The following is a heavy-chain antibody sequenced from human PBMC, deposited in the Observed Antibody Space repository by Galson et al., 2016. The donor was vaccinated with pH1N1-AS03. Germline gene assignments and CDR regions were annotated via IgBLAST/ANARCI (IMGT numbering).Heavy chain of an antibody. Sequence: SLRLSCAASGFTINNNYMSWVRQAPGKGLEWVATINPGGRGLYYADSLQGRFSISRDDAKNSLYLQMSSLRVDDTAVYYCARFGKNGWDLDSWGQGTLVSVSS. CDR1: GFTINNNY. D-gene: IGHD6-19*01. J-gene: IGHJ4*02. CDR2: INPGGRGL. V-gene: IGHV3-7*03. CDR3: ARFGKNGWDLDS.